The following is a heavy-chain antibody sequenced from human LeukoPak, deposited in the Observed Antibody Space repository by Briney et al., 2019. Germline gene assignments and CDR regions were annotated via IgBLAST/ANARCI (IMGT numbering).Heavy chain of an antibody. Sequence: GASVKVSRKASGYTFTSYGISWVRQAPGQGLEWMGWISAYNGNTNYAQKLQGRVTMTTDTSTSTAYMELRSLRSDDTAVYYCARDHGSGSYYNVFVPDNWFDPWGQGTLVTVSS. CDR3: ARDHGSGSYYNVFVPDNWFDP. J-gene: IGHJ5*02. V-gene: IGHV1-18*01. D-gene: IGHD3-10*01. CDR1: GYTFTSYG. CDR2: ISAYNGNT.